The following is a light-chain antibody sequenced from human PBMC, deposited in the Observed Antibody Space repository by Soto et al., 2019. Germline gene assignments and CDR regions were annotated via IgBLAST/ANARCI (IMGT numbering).Light chain of an antibody. V-gene: IGLV4-69*01. CDR2: VDSDGSH. Sequence: QPVVTQSPSASASLGASVKLTCTLSRGHSSYAIAWHQQQPEKGPRYLMKVDSDGSHVKGDGIPDRFSGSSSGAERYLAISSLQSEDEADYYCQTWGTGTWVFGGGTKLTVL. J-gene: IGLJ3*02. CDR1: RGHSSYA. CDR3: QTWGTGTWV.